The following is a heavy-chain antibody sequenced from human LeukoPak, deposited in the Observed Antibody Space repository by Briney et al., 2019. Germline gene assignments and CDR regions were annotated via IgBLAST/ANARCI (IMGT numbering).Heavy chain of an antibody. V-gene: IGHV4-38-2*02. J-gene: IGHJ5*02. Sequence: SETLSLTCTVSGYSINSAYYWGWIRQPPGKGLEWIGTMYHSGITYYNLSLKSRVTISVDTSNNQFSLTLNSVTAADTAVYYCARLTPGKNWFDPWGHGTLVTVS. CDR1: GYSINSAYY. D-gene: IGHD3-10*01. CDR2: MYHSGIT. CDR3: ARLTPGKNWFDP.